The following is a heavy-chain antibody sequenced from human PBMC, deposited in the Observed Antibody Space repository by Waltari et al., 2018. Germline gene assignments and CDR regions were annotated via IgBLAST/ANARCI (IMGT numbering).Heavy chain of an antibody. J-gene: IGHJ5*02. CDR1: GFTFSSYW. CDR2: SYSDGSST. CDR3: AAGSSTSCYYA. D-gene: IGHD2-2*01. Sequence: EVQLVESGGGLVQPGGSLRLSCAAYGFTFSSYWMHWARQAPGKGLVGVSLSYSDGSSTNYADAGKGRFTISRDNAKNTLYLQMNSLRVEDTAVYYCAAGSSTSCYYAWGQGTLVTVSS. V-gene: IGHV3-74*01.